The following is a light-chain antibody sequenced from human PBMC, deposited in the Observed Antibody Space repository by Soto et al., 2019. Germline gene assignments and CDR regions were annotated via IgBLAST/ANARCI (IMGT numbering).Light chain of an antibody. CDR2: DVT. J-gene: IGLJ2*01. V-gene: IGLV2-14*01. CDR3: SSYASSSTLVL. CDR1: SSDVGGYNY. Sequence: QSALTQPASVSESPGQSIPIPCAGTSSDVGGYNYVSWYQQYPGKAPKLIIYDVTNRPSGVSNRFSGSKSGNTASLTISGLQAEDEANYYCSSYASSSTLVLFGGGTKLTVL.